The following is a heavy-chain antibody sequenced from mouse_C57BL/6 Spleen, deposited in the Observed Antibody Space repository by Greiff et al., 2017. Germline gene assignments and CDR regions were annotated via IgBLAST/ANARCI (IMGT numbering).Heavy chain of an antibody. Sequence: DVMLVESGGGLVKPGGSLKLSCAASGFTFSDYGMHWVRQAPEKGLEWVAYISSGSSTIYYADTVKGRFTISRDNAKNTLFLQMTSLRSEDTAMYYCARPHSYYDYDWYFDVWGTGTTVTVSS. D-gene: IGHD2-4*01. CDR1: GFTFSDYG. CDR2: ISSGSSTI. J-gene: IGHJ1*03. CDR3: ARPHSYYDYDWYFDV. V-gene: IGHV5-17*01.